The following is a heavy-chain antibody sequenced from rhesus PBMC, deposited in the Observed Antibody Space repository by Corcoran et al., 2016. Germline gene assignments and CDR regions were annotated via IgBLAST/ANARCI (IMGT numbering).Heavy chain of an antibody. D-gene: IGHD2-15*01. CDR2: ISGSGRST. CDR3: ASTPGPPYFDY. V-gene: IGHV4-173*01. CDR1: GGSISSNC. Sequence: QLQLQESSPGLVKPSETLSLTCAVSGGSISSNCWSWISQPPGKGVAWIGRISGSGRSTRSNPSLQSGVIISPDTSKNQRSLKLISVTAADTAVYYCASTPGPPYFDYWGQGVLVTVSS. J-gene: IGHJ4*01.